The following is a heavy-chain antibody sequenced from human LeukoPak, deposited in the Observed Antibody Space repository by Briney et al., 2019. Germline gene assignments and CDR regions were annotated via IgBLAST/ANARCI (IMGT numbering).Heavy chain of an antibody. CDR1: GFTFSSYS. Sequence: GGSLRLSCAASGFTFSSYSMNWVRQAPGKGLEWISYISSSGRTIYYADSVKGRFTISRDNAKNSLYLQLNSLRAEDTAIYYCARDEATIWRPFDYWGQGTLVTVSS. CDR3: ARDEATIWRPFDY. J-gene: IGHJ4*02. D-gene: IGHD5-12*01. V-gene: IGHV3-48*04. CDR2: ISSSGRTI.